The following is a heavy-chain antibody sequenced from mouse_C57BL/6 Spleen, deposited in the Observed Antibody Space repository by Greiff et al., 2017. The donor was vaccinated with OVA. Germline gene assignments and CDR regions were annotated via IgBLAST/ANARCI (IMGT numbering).Heavy chain of an antibody. D-gene: IGHD2-3*01. J-gene: IGHJ3*01. CDR1: GYTFTSYW. V-gene: IGHV1-64*01. CDR3: ARWLLHGAWFAY. Sequence: QVQLQQPGAELVKPGASVKLSCKASGYTFTSYWMHWVKQRPGQGLEWIGMIHPNSGSTNYNEKFKSKATLTVDKSSSTANMQLSSLTSEDSAVYYCARWLLHGAWFAYWGQGTLVTVSA. CDR2: IHPNSGST.